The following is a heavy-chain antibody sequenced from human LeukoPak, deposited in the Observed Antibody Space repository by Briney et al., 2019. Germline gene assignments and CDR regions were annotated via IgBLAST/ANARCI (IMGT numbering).Heavy chain of an antibody. D-gene: IGHD3-3*01. CDR1: GFTFSSYS. J-gene: IGHJ5*02. CDR2: ISSSSSYI. V-gene: IGHV3-21*01. Sequence: GGSLRLSCAASGFTFSSYSMNWVRQAPGKGLEWVSSISSSSSYIYYADSVKGRFTISRDNAKNSLYLQMNSLRAEDTAVYYCARAEYDFWSGNWFDPWGQGTLVTVSS. CDR3: ARAEYDFWSGNWFDP.